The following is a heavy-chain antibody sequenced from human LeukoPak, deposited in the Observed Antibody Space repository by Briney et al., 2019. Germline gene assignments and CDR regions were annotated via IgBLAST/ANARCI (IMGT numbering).Heavy chain of an antibody. Sequence: GASVKVSCKASGYTFTSYGISWVRQAPGQGLEWTGWISAYNGNTNYAQKLQGRVTMTTDTSTSTAYMELRSLRSDDTAVYYCARVLAEMVAGRLYYYYYMDVWGKGTTVTISS. CDR2: ISAYNGNT. CDR3: ARVLAEMVAGRLYYYYYMDV. D-gene: IGHD2-8*01. CDR1: GYTFTSYG. V-gene: IGHV1-18*01. J-gene: IGHJ6*03.